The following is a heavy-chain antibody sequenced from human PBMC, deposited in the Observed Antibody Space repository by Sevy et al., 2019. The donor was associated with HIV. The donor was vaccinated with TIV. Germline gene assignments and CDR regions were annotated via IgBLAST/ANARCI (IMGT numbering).Heavy chain of an antibody. Sequence: GGSLRLSCAASGFTFSDYEMTWVRQAPGKGLEWVGFIRSKPHGGTTEYAASVKGRFTISRDDSKSIAYLQMNSLKTEDTAMYYCTRAIDYWGQGALVTVSS. V-gene: IGHV3-49*04. CDR1: GFTFSDYE. CDR3: TRAIDY. CDR2: IRSKPHGGTT. J-gene: IGHJ4*02.